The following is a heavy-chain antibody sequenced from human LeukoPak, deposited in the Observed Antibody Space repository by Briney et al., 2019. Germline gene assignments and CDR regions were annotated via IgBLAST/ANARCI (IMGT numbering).Heavy chain of an antibody. J-gene: IGHJ6*03. D-gene: IGHD2-2*01. CDR2: ISYDGSNK. V-gene: IGHV3-30*03. CDR3: ARGVVVPAARYYYYYYMDV. Sequence: GRSLRLSCAASGFTFSSYGMHWVRQAPGKGLEWVAVISYDGSNKYYADSVKGRFTISRDNSKNTLYLQMNSLRAEDTAVYYCARGVVVPAARYYYYYYMDVWGKGTTVTVSS. CDR1: GFTFSSYG.